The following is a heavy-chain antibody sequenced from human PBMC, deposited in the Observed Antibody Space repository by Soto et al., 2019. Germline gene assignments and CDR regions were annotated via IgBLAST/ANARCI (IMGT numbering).Heavy chain of an antibody. J-gene: IGHJ4*02. D-gene: IGHD6-13*01. CDR2: INHSGST. V-gene: IGHV4-34*01. CDR3: ARVDSSSGY. CDR1: GGSFSGYY. Sequence: SETLSLTCAVYGGSFSGYYWSWIRQPPGKGLEWIGEINHSGSTNYNPSLKSRVTISVDASKNQFSLKLSSVTAADTAVYYCARVDSSSGYWGQGTLVTVSS.